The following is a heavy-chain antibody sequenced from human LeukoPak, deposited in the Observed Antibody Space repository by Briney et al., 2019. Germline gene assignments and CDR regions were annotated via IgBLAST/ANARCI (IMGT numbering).Heavy chain of an antibody. Sequence: PSETLSLTCTVSGGSISSYYWSWIRQPPGKGLEWIGYIYYGGSTNYNPSLKSRVTISVDTSKNQFSLKLSSVTAADTAVYYCAGVNQGAPTMIVVVIPLWFDPWGQGTLVTVSS. CDR2: IYYGGST. CDR1: GGSISSYY. CDR3: AGVNQGAPTMIVVVIPLWFDP. D-gene: IGHD3-22*01. J-gene: IGHJ5*02. V-gene: IGHV4-59*01.